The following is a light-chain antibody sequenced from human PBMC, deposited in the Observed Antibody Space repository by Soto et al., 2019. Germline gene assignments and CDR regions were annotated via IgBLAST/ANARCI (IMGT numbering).Light chain of an antibody. CDR3: SSYAGSNNLG. CDR2: EVS. J-gene: IGLJ2*01. Sequence: QSALTQPPSASGSPGQSVTISCTGTSSDVGGYNYVSWYQQHPGKAPKLMIYEVSKRPSGVPDRFSGPKSGNTASLTVSGLQAEDEADYYCSSYAGSNNLGFGGGTKVTVL. V-gene: IGLV2-8*01. CDR1: SSDVGGYNY.